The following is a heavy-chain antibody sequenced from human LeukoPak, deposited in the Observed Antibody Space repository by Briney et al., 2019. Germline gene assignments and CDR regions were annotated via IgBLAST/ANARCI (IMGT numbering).Heavy chain of an antibody. Sequence: SETLSLTCAVHGGSFSGYYWSWIRQPPGKGLEWIGYIYYSGSTNYNPSLKSRVTISVDTSKNQFSLKLSSVTAADTAVYYCARSPRITIFGVVRYGMDVWGQGTTVTVSS. D-gene: IGHD3-3*01. V-gene: IGHV4-59*01. CDR3: ARSPRITIFGVVRYGMDV. CDR1: GGSFSGYY. J-gene: IGHJ6*02. CDR2: IYYSGST.